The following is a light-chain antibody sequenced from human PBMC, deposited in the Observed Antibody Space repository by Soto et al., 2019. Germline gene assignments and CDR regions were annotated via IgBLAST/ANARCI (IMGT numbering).Light chain of an antibody. J-gene: IGKJ2*01. V-gene: IGKV1-5*03. CDR1: QSISTW. CDR3: QQYNTYST. Sequence: DIQMTQSPSTLSASVGDRVTITCRASQSISTWLAWYQQIPGKAPKLLIYKASILESGVPSRFSGSGSGTEFTLTTSSLQPDDFATYYCQQYNTYSTFGQGTKVDIK. CDR2: KAS.